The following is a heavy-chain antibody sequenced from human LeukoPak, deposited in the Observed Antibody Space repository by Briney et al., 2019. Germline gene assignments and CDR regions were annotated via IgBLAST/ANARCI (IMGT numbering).Heavy chain of an antibody. CDR2: ISSSSSYI. Sequence: GGSLRLSCAASGFTFSSYSINWVRQAPGKGLEWVSSISSSSSYIYYADSVKGRFTISRDNAKNSLYLQMNSLRAEDTAVYYCARDGGSGYYHDAFDIWGQGTMVTVSS. V-gene: IGHV3-21*01. D-gene: IGHD3-22*01. CDR1: GFTFSSYS. CDR3: ARDGGSGYYHDAFDI. J-gene: IGHJ3*02.